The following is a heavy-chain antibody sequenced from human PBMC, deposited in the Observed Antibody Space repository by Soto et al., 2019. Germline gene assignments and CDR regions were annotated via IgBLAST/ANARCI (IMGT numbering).Heavy chain of an antibody. CDR2: IIPILGIA. CDR3: ARGPDIVVVPAAMRYYYYYMGV. V-gene: IGHV1-69*02. D-gene: IGHD2-2*01. CDR1: GGTFSSYT. J-gene: IGHJ6*03. Sequence: SVKVSCKASGGTFSSYTISWVRQAPGQGLEWMGRIIPILGIANYAQKFQGRVTITADKSTSTAYMELSSLRSEDTAVYYCARGPDIVVVPAAMRYYYYYMGVWGKGTTVTVS.